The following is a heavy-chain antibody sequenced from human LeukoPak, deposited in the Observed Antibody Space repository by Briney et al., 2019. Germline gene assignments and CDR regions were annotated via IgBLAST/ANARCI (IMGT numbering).Heavy chain of an antibody. J-gene: IGHJ5*02. CDR1: GFTIGRYW. CDR3: AKLDWLDP. V-gene: IGHV3-74*03. CDR2: SEGDDSTT. Sequence: GGSLRLSCAASGFTIGRYWMHWVRQAPGKGLVWVSRSEGDDSTTTYADSVKGRFTVSRDTAKNTPYLQTNSLRVEDTAVYYCAKLDWLDPWGQGTLVTVSP.